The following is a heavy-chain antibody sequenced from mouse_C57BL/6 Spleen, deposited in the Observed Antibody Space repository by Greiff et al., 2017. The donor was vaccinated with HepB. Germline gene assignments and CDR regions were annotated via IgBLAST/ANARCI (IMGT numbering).Heavy chain of an antibody. Sequence: VHLQQSGAELVKPGASVKISCKASGYAFSSYWMNWVKQRPGKGLEWIGQIYPGDGDANYNGKFTGKATLNADKSSSKAYMQLSSLTSEDSAVYFCARDYYGSSYYFDYWGQGTTLTVSS. D-gene: IGHD1-1*01. CDR1: GYAFSSYW. V-gene: IGHV1-80*01. CDR2: IYPGDGDA. J-gene: IGHJ2*01. CDR3: ARDYYGSSYYFDY.